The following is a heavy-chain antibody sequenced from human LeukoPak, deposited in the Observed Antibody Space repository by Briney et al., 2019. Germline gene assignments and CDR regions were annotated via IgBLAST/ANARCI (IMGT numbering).Heavy chain of an antibody. CDR3: ARDGGGYHDY. D-gene: IGHD2-15*01. Sequence: GGSLRLSCAASGFTFSSYWMHWVRQAPGKGPVWVSYINRDGSTTNYADSVKGRFTISRDNAKNSLYLQMNSLRAEDTAVYYCARDGGGYHDYWGQGTLVTVSS. CDR2: INRDGSTT. CDR1: GFTFSSYW. J-gene: IGHJ4*02. V-gene: IGHV3-74*01.